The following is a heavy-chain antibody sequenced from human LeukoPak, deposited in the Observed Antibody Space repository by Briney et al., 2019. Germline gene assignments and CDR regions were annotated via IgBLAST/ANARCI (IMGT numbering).Heavy chain of an antibody. Sequence: PGGSLRLSCAASGFTFSSYEMNWLRQTPGAGLEWISYISISDSTIYYADSVKGRFTISRDNAKNSLYLQMNNLRVEDTALYYCARGRYLGAMFQDHWGQGTLVTVSS. D-gene: IGHD3-10*02. CDR2: ISISDSTI. J-gene: IGHJ4*02. V-gene: IGHV3-48*03. CDR1: GFTFSSYE. CDR3: ARGRYLGAMFQDH.